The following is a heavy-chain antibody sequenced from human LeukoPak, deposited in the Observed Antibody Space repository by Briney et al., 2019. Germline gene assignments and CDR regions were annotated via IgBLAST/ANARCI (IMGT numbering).Heavy chain of an antibody. CDR1: GGSISSSSYY. V-gene: IGHV4-39*07. CDR2: IYYSGST. CDR3: ARGYYDILTGYYPPDFDY. D-gene: IGHD3-9*01. J-gene: IGHJ4*02. Sequence: ASETLSLTCTVSGGSISSSSYYWGWIRQPPGKGLEWIGSIYYSGSTYYNPSLKSRVTISVDTSKNQFSLKLRSVTAADTAVYYCARGYYDILTGYYPPDFDYWGQGTLVTVSS.